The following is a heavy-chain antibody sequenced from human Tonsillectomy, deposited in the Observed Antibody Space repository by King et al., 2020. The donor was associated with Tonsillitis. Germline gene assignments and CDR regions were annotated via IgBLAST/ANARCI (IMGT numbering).Heavy chain of an antibody. Sequence: VQLQESGPGLVKPSQTLSLTCAISGDTVSSNSAAWNWIRQSPSRGLEWLGRTYYRSKWYNDYAVSVRSRITVNADTSRNQFSLHLNSVTPEDTAVYYCARHHTRIVPQPLACWGQEPLVPVPS. CDR1: GDTVSSNSAA. CDR3: ARHHTRIVPQPLAC. CDR2: TYYRSKWYN. D-gene: IGHD3-22*01. J-gene: IGHJ4*02. V-gene: IGHV6-1*01.